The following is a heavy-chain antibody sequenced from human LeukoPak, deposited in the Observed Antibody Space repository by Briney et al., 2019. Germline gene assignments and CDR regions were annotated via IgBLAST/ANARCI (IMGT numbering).Heavy chain of an antibody. Sequence: GGSLRLSCAAPGFTFSTYCMSWVRQAPGEGLEWVANIKQDGSEKYYVDSVKGRFTISRDNAKNSLYLQMNSLRAEDTAVYYCARGSGYYLGHFDYWGQGTLVTVSS. CDR1: GFTFSTYC. V-gene: IGHV3-7*01. CDR3: ARGSGYYLGHFDY. CDR2: IKQDGSEK. J-gene: IGHJ4*02. D-gene: IGHD3-22*01.